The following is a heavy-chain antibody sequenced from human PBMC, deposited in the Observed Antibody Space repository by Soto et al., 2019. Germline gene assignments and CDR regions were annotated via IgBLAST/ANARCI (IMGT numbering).Heavy chain of an antibody. CDR2: ISSSGSTI. J-gene: IGHJ4*02. CDR1: GFTFSSYE. CDR3: ARCYYGDSLGLLDY. Sequence: EVQLVESGGGLVQPGGSLRLSCAASGFTFSSYEMNWVRQAPGKGLEWVSYISSSGSTIYYADSVKGRFTISRDNAKNSLYLQMNSLRAEDTAVYYCARCYYGDSLGLLDYWGQGTLVTVSS. D-gene: IGHD4-17*01. V-gene: IGHV3-48*03.